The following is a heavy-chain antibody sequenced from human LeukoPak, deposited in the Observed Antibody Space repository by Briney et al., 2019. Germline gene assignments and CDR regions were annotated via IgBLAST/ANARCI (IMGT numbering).Heavy chain of an antibody. V-gene: IGHV4-34*01. Sequence: SETLSLTCAVYGGSFSGYYWSWIRQPPGKGLEWIGEINHSGSTNYNPSLKSRVTISVDTSKNQFSLKLSSVTAADTAVYYCARGPATTTDYWGQGTLVTVSS. J-gene: IGHJ4*02. CDR3: ARGPATTTDY. D-gene: IGHD6-25*01. CDR2: INHSGST. CDR1: GGSFSGYY.